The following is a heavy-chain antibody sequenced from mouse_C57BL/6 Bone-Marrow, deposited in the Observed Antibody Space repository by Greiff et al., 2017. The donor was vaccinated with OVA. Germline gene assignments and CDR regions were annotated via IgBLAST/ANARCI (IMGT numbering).Heavy chain of an antibody. Sequence: QVQLQPGAELVKPGASVKMSCKASGYTFTSYWITWVKQRPGQGLEWIGDIYPGSGSTNYNEKFKSKATLTVDTSSSTAYMQLSSLTSEDSAVYYCARSGGWLLGAMDYWGQGTSVTVSS. J-gene: IGHJ4*01. V-gene: IGHV1-55*01. D-gene: IGHD2-3*01. CDR3: ARSGGWLLGAMDY. CDR2: IYPGSGST. CDR1: GYTFTSYW.